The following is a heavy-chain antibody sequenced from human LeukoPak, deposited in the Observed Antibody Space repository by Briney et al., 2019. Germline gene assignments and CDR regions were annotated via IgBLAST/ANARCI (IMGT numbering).Heavy chain of an antibody. CDR1: GFTFSDYY. Sequence: GGSLRLSCAASGFTFSDYYMSWIRQAPGKGLEWVSYISSSGSTIYYADSVKGRFTISRDNAKNSLYLQMNSLRAEDTAVYYCVPGVLGLYYYYYMDVWGKGTTVTVSS. D-gene: IGHD6-13*01. J-gene: IGHJ6*03. V-gene: IGHV3-11*04. CDR3: VPGVLGLYYYYYMDV. CDR2: ISSSGSTI.